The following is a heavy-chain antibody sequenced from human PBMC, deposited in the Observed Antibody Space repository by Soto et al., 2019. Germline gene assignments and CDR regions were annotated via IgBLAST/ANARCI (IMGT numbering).Heavy chain of an antibody. CDR3: AREVRTSGWFRRLDS. CDR1: GFTFNDYY. D-gene: IGHD6-19*01. J-gene: IGHJ4*02. Sequence: RLSCAVSGFTFNDYYMSWIRQAPGKGLEWISYISGGGSTTYHADSVRGRFTISRDNAKNSLFLQMNSLRAEDTAVYYCAREVRTSGWFRRLDSWGQGILVTVSS. V-gene: IGHV3-11*01. CDR2: ISGGGSTT.